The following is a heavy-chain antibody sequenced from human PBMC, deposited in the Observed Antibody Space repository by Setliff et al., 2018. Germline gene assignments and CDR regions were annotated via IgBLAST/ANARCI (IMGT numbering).Heavy chain of an antibody. CDR3: ARSSYSGSYLNV. CDR2: IYHSGST. CDR1: GDSISSSNW. D-gene: IGHD1-26*01. Sequence: SETLSLTCAVSGDSISSSNWWNWVRQPPGKGLEWIGEIYHSGSTKYNPSLKSRVTISVDKSKNQFSLKLSSVTAADTAVYYCARSSYSGSYLNVWGHGTTVTVSS. J-gene: IGHJ6*02. V-gene: IGHV4-4*02.